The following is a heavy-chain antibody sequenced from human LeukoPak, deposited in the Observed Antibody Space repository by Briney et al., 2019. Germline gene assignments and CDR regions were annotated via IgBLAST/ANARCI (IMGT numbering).Heavy chain of an antibody. CDR1: GFTFSSYA. D-gene: IGHD6-13*01. V-gene: IGHV3-23*01. J-gene: IGHJ4*02. CDR3: AKGYRSFSAAGYYFDY. Sequence: GGPLRLSCAASGFTFSSYAMSWVRQAPGKGLEWVSAISGSGGSTYYADSVKGRFTISRDNSKNTLYLQMNSLRAEDTAVYYCAKGYRSFSAAGYYFDYWGQGTLVTVSS. CDR2: ISGSGGST.